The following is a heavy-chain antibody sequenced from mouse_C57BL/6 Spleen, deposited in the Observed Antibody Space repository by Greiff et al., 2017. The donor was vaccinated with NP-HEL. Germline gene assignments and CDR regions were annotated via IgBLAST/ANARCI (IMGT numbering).Heavy chain of an antibody. CDR3: ARHEEEYYGSSHYFDY. J-gene: IGHJ2*01. D-gene: IGHD1-1*01. CDR2: FYPGSGSI. CDR1: GYTFTEYT. Sequence: VQLQQSGAELVKPGASVKLSCKASGYTFTEYTIHWVKQRSGQGLEWIGWFYPGSGSIKYNEKFKDKATLTADKSSRTVYMELSRLTSEDSAVYFCARHEEEYYGSSHYFDYWGQGTTLTVSS. V-gene: IGHV1-62-2*01.